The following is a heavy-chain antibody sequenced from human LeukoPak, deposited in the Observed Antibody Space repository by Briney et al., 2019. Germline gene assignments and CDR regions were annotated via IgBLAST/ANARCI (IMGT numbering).Heavy chain of an antibody. V-gene: IGHV3-23*01. D-gene: IGHD5-12*01. Sequence: GGSLRLSCAASGFTFSSYGMSWVRQPPGKGLEWVSAISGSGGSTYYADSVKGRFTISRDNSKNTLYLQMNSLRVEDTAVYFCAKDDAWIRFASWGQGILVTVSS. CDR2: ISGSGGST. J-gene: IGHJ5*01. CDR3: AKDDAWIRFAS. CDR1: GFTFSSYG.